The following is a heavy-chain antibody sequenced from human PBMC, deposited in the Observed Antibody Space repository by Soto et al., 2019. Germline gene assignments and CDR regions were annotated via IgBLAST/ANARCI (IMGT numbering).Heavy chain of an antibody. D-gene: IGHD3-16*01. Sequence: SETLSLTCAVSGGSISSGGYSWSWIRQPPGKGLEWIGYMYHSGSTSYNPSLKSRVTMSIDTSKNQFSLRVSSVTAADTAVYYCATGGGGTQPLAYWGQGTLVTVS. CDR2: MYHSGST. CDR3: ATGGGGTQPLAY. CDR1: GGSISSGGYS. J-gene: IGHJ4*02. V-gene: IGHV4-30-2*02.